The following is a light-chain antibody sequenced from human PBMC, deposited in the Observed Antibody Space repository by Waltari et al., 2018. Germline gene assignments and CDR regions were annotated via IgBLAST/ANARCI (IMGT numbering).Light chain of an antibody. J-gene: IGKJ3*01. Sequence: DIQMTQSPSSLSTSVGDRVTITCRASQGISNWLAWYQQKPGKAPKLLIYRASNLETGVPSRFSGSGSGTDFTLTISSLQPEDIATYYCQQHDNSPFTFGPGTKLDIK. CDR2: RAS. V-gene: IGKV1-33*01. CDR1: QGISNW. CDR3: QQHDNSPFT.